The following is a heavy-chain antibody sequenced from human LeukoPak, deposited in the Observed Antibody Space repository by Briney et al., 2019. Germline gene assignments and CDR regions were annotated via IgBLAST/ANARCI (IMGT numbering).Heavy chain of an antibody. V-gene: IGHV4-4*07. CDR3: ARAKLYSSGWSYFDY. D-gene: IGHD6-19*01. CDR2: IYTSGYT. J-gene: IGHJ4*02. Sequence: SETLSLTCTVSGGSFSGYYWSWIRQPAGKGLEWIGRIYTSGYTNYNPSLKSRVTMPVDTSKNQFSLKLSSVTAADTAVYYCARAKLYSSGWSYFDYWGREPWSPSPQ. CDR1: GGSFSGYY.